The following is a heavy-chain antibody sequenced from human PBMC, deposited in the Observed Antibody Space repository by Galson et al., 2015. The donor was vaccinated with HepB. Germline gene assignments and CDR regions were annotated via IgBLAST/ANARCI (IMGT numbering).Heavy chain of an antibody. Sequence: SVKVSCKASGYTFTGYYMHWVRQAPGQGLEWMGWINPNSGGTNYAQKFQGWVTMTRDTSISTAYMELSRLRSDDTAVYYCARGYGSGSFDGMDVWGQGTTVTVSS. J-gene: IGHJ6*02. CDR2: INPNSGGT. V-gene: IGHV1-2*04. D-gene: IGHD3-10*01. CDR1: GYTFTGYY. CDR3: ARGYGSGSFDGMDV.